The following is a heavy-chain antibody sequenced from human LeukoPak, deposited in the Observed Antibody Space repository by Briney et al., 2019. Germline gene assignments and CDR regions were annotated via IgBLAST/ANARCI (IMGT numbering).Heavy chain of an antibody. CDR1: GYTFTSYY. CDR2: INPSGGST. D-gene: IGHD6-6*01. J-gene: IGHJ6*03. V-gene: IGHV1-46*01. Sequence: GASVKVFCKASGYTFTSYYMHWVRQAPGQGLEWMGIINPSGGSTSYAQKFQGRVTMTRDTSTSTVYMELSSLRSEDTAVYYCAREGSSSSSYYYYYMDVWGKGTTVTVSS. CDR3: AREGSSSSSYYYYYMDV.